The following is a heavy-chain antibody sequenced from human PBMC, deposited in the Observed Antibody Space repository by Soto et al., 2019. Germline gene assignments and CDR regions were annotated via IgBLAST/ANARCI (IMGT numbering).Heavy chain of an antibody. V-gene: IGHV1-18*04. D-gene: IGHD3-22*01. CDR3: ASVRYYYDSSGYYSSPYYYYYGMDV. Sequence: GASVKVACKASGYNFTSYGISSVRQAPGQGLEWMGWISAYNGNTNYAQKLQGRVTMTTDTSTSTAYMELRSLRSDDTAVYYCASVRYYYDSSGYYSSPYYYYYGMDVWGQGSTDSVSS. CDR1: GYNFTSYG. CDR2: ISAYNGNT. J-gene: IGHJ6*02.